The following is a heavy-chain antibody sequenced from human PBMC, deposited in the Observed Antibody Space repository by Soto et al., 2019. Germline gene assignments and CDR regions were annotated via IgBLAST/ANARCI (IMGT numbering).Heavy chain of an antibody. V-gene: IGHV3-23*01. CDR1: GFSVSTYD. CDR3: TRGNGYGDL. D-gene: IGHD5-12*01. CDR2: VSGGSGVT. Sequence: EMHLLESGGGVVQPGGSLRLSCVVSGFSVSTYDVTWVRHAPGKGLEWVCGVSGGSGVTHYTDYVKGRFTISGDDSKNTVYLPMHILRGEETAVYYCTRGNGYGDLWGQGTLVTVSS. J-gene: IGHJ5*02.